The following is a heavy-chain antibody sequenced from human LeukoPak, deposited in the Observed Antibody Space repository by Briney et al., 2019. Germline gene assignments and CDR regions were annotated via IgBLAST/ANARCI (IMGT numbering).Heavy chain of an antibody. CDR3: ARGIVVWYPYYYYYMDV. V-gene: IGHV4-34*01. CDR2: INHSGST. CDR1: GGSFSGYY. Sequence: SETLSLTCAVYGGSFSGYYWSWIRQPPGKGLEWIGEINHSGSTNYNPSLKSRVTISVDTSKNQFSLKLSSVTAADTAVYYCARGIVVWYPYYYYYMDVWGKGTTVTVSS. J-gene: IGHJ6*03. D-gene: IGHD6-13*01.